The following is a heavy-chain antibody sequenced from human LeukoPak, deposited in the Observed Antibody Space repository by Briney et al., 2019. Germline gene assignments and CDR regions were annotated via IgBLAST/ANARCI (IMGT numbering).Heavy chain of an antibody. D-gene: IGHD6-13*01. V-gene: IGHV3-7*03. Sequence: AGGSLRLSCAVSGFPFNAYWMTWVRQAPGKGLEWVANIRQDGDTKYYVDSVKGRFTISRDNAMNSLYLQMNSLRAEDTAIYYCARSLPYGTTWYGRSDFWGQGTLATVSS. CDR3: ARSLPYGTTWYGRSDF. CDR1: GFPFNAYW. CDR2: IRQDGDTK. J-gene: IGHJ4*02.